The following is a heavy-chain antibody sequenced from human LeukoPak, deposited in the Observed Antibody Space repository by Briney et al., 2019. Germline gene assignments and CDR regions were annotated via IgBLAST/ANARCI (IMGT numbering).Heavy chain of an antibody. D-gene: IGHD3-22*01. CDR3: ARMYDSSLDV. CDR2: IIPILDIA. CDR1: GGTFSNYG. J-gene: IGHJ6*02. V-gene: IGHV1-69*04. Sequence: SVKVSCKASGGTFSNYGFSWVRQAPGQGLQWMGRIIPILDIANYAQKFQGRVTITAEQSTSTAFMELSSLRSEDTAVYYCARMYDSSLDVWGQGTTVTVSS.